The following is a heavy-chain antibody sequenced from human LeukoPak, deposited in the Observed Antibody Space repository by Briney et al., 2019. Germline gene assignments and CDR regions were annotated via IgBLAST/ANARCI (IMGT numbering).Heavy chain of an antibody. Sequence: SVKVSCKSSGFTFTDEYIHWVRQAPGQGLEWMGRIIPILGIANYAQKFQGRVTITADKSTSTAYMELSSLRSEDTAVYYCARARGTDAFDIWGQGTMVTVSS. CDR1: GFTFTDEY. CDR2: IIPILGIA. J-gene: IGHJ3*02. CDR3: ARARGTDAFDI. D-gene: IGHD1-14*01. V-gene: IGHV1-69*04.